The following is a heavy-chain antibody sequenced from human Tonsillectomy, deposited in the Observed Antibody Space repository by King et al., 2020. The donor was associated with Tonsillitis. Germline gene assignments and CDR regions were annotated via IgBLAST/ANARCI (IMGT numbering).Heavy chain of an antibody. CDR1: GGALSGDH. J-gene: IGHJ4*02. D-gene: IGHD6-13*01. CDR2: CNQSGSA. Sequence: VQLQQWGAGLLKPSETLSLTCAVYGGALSGDHWSWIRQPPGKGLEWIGECNQSGSANYNPSLKSRFTISVDTSRKQFSLNLKSVTAADTAVYFCARGRWGVSTSWYGVYFDFWGQGTLVTVSS. CDR3: ARGRWGVSTSWYGVYFDF. V-gene: IGHV4-34*01.